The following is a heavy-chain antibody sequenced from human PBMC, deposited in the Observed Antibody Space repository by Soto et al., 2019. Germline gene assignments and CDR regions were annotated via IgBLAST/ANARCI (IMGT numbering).Heavy chain of an antibody. V-gene: IGHV3-15*07. Sequence: GGSLRLSCAASGFTFSNAWINWVRQAPGKGLEWVGHIKSKTDGGTPDYAAPVKGRFAISRDDSKNMVYLQMNSLKTEDIGIYYCTTDSYSSIIVVRFDYWGHGTLVTVSS. D-gene: IGHD3-22*01. CDR1: GFTFSNAW. J-gene: IGHJ4*01. CDR3: TTDSYSSIIVVRFDY. CDR2: IKSKTDGGTP.